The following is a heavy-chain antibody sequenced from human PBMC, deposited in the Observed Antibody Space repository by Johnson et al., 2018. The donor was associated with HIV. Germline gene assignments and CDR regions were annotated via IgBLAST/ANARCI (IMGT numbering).Heavy chain of an antibody. CDR2: IWSDGSNK. CDR1: GFTFSNYG. J-gene: IGHJ3*02. CDR3: ATSTASDALDI. D-gene: IGHD1-1*01. Sequence: QVQLVESGGGVVQPGRSLRLSCAASGFTFSNYGMHWVRQAPGKGLEWVAVIWSDGSNKYYADSVKGRFTISRDNSKNTLFLQMNSLRADDTAMYYCATSTASDALDIWGQGTMVTVSS. V-gene: IGHV3-33*08.